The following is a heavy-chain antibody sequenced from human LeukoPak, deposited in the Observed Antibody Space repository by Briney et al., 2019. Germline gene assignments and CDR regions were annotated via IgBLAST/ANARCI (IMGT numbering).Heavy chain of an antibody. Sequence: ASVKVSCKASGYIFTGYYIHWVRQAPGQGLEWRGWINPNSGDANFAQEFQGRVTMTRDTSISTAYMELSRLTSDDTAVYYCARSSGYTRFDAFDIWGQGTMVTVSS. D-gene: IGHD3-10*01. CDR1: GYIFTGYY. CDR3: ARSSGYTRFDAFDI. CDR2: INPNSGDA. J-gene: IGHJ3*02. V-gene: IGHV1-2*02.